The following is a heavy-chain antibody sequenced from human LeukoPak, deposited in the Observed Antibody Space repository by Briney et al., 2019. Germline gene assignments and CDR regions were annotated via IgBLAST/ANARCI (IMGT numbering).Heavy chain of an antibody. Sequence: GGSLRPSCAASGFTFSSYGMHWVRQAPGKGLEWVAVISHDGSNKYYADSVKGRFTISRDNAKSALYLQMNSLRAEDTAVYYCARVRDDYTYFDCWGQGTLVTVSS. D-gene: IGHD4-11*01. J-gene: IGHJ4*02. V-gene: IGHV3-30*03. CDR2: ISHDGSNK. CDR1: GFTFSSYG. CDR3: ARVRDDYTYFDC.